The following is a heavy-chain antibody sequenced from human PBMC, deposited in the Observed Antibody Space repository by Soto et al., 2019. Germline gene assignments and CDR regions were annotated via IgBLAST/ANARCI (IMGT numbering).Heavy chain of an antibody. CDR2: IDHDGPT. CDR3: VRDSDGDF. J-gene: IGHJ4*02. Sequence: EVQLVESGGGLVQPGGSLRLSCAGSGFTFSNYWMHWVRQAPGKGLEWVSRIDHDGPTDYADSVRGRFTISRDIAENTLYLPMDCLLRKDMIVYYCVRDSDGDFWGQGNRVTGSS. V-gene: IGHV3-74*01. CDR1: GFTFSNYW. D-gene: IGHD1-26*01.